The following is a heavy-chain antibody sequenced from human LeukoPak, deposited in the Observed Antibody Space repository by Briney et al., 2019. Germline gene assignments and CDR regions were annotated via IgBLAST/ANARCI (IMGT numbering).Heavy chain of an antibody. Sequence: TGGSLRLSCAASGFTFSSYSMNWVRQAPGKGLEWVSSISSSSSYIYYADSVKGRFTISRDNAKNSLYLQMNNLRAEDTAVYYCAGRNEYYYDSSGYTLTNWFDPWGQGTLVTVSS. CDR2: ISSSSSYI. V-gene: IGHV3-21*01. CDR3: AGRNEYYYDSSGYTLTNWFDP. CDR1: GFTFSSYS. D-gene: IGHD3-22*01. J-gene: IGHJ5*02.